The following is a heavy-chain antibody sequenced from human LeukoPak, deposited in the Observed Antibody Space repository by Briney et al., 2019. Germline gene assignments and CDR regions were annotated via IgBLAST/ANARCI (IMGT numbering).Heavy chain of an antibody. CDR2: IYPRDGST. CDR3: ARDQEGFDY. Sequence: GASVKVSCKASGYTFTSNYIHWVRQAPGQGLEWMGMIYPRDGSTSYAQKFQGRVTVIRDTSTSTVHMELSGLRSEDTAVYYCARDQEGFDYWGQGTPVTVSS. CDR1: GYTFTSNY. J-gene: IGHJ4*02. V-gene: IGHV1-46*01.